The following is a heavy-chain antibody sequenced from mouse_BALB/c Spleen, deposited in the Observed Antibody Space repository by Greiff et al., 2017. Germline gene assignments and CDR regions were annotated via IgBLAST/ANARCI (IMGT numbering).Heavy chain of an antibody. D-gene: IGHD1-1*01. V-gene: IGHV5-6-2*01. CDR1: GFTFSSYY. CDR3: ARRTPNYYGSSYWYFDV. J-gene: IGHJ1*01. Sequence: EVQVVESGGGLVKLGGSLKLSCAASGFTFSSYYMSWVRQTPEKRLELVAAINSNGGSTYYPDTVKGRFTISRDNAKNTLYLQMSSLKSEDTALYDCARRTPNYYGSSYWYFDVWGAGTTVTVSS. CDR2: INSNGGST.